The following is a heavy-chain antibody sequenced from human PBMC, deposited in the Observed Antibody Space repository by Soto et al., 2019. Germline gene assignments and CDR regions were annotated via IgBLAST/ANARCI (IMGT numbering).Heavy chain of an antibody. CDR3: ARQHPLDSRVWYN. V-gene: IGHV5-51*01. Sequence: PGESLKISCKVFGDSFTGFWIGWVRQMPGKGLEWVASIYPRDSDIRYNPSFQGQVTISADRSTTTAYLQWSSLKASDTAIYYCARQHPLDSRVWYNWGQGTLVTVSS. CDR2: IYPRDSDI. J-gene: IGHJ4*02. CDR1: GDSFTGFW. D-gene: IGHD6-19*01.